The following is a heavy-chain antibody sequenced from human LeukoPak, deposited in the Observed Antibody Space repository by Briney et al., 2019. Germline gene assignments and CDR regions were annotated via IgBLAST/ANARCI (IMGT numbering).Heavy chain of an antibody. CDR3: ARGIWEMATIPYWYFDI. D-gene: IGHD5-24*01. CDR1: SGSIRSYY. Sequence: SETLSLTCNVSSGSIRSYYWSWIRQPAGKGLEWIGRISTSGSTNYNPSLKSRVTMSVDTSKNQFSLKLSSVTAADTALYYCARGIWEMATIPYWYFDIWGRGTLVTVS. J-gene: IGHJ2*01. V-gene: IGHV4-4*07. CDR2: ISTSGST.